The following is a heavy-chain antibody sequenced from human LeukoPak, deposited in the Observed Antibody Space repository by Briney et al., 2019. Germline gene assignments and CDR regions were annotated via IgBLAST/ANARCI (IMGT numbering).Heavy chain of an antibody. CDR2: ISTSSSYI. CDR3: ARSTYYYDSSGYSTFGY. Sequence: GGSLRLSCAASGFTFNTYTMNWVRQAPGKGLEWVSSISTSSSYIYYADSVKGRFTISRDNSKNTLYLQMNSLRAEDTAVYYCARSTYYYDSSGYSTFGYWGQGTLVTVSS. D-gene: IGHD3-22*01. V-gene: IGHV3-21*01. CDR1: GFTFNTYT. J-gene: IGHJ4*02.